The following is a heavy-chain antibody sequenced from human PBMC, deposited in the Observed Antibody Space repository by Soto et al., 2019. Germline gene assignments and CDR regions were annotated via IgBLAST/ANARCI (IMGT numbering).Heavy chain of an antibody. V-gene: IGHV1-3*01. CDR1: GYTFTSYA. CDR3: ARESVVWFGDNRYFDY. D-gene: IGHD3-10*01. J-gene: IGHJ4*02. Sequence: RASVKVSCKASGYTFTSYAMHWVRQAPGQRLEWMGWINAGNGNTKYSQKFQGRVTITRDTSASTAYMELSSLRSEDTAVYYCARESVVWFGDNRYFDYWGQGTLVTVSS. CDR2: INAGNGNT.